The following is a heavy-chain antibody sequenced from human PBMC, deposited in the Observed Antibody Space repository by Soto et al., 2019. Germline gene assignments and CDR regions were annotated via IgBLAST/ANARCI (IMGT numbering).Heavy chain of an antibody. CDR3: AKVRYSSPMGYYYGMDV. J-gene: IGHJ6*01. Sequence: QAQLEQSGGEVKKPGSSVKVSCKASRVAFSKFIVTWVRQAPGLGLEWVGGIIPIFGTANYAQKVQGRVKITADESTSTSYMEVNNLRSEDTAVYYCAKVRYSSPMGYYYGMDVWGQGTTVTVSS. D-gene: IGHD6-19*01. CDR1: RVAFSKFI. V-gene: IGHV1-69*01. CDR2: IIPIFGTA.